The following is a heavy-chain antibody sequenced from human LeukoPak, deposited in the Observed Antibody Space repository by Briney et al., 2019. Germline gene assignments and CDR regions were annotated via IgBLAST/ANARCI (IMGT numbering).Heavy chain of an antibody. CDR3: ARAIAVAEGY. D-gene: IGHD6-19*01. CDR2: ISGGSGYI. CDR1: GFTFSSYS. Sequence: GGSLRLSCAASGFTFSSYSINWVRQAPGKGLERVSYISGGSGYIYYADSVKGRFTISRDNAKNSLYLQMNSLRAEDTAVYYCARAIAVAEGYWGQGTLVTVSS. V-gene: IGHV3-21*01. J-gene: IGHJ4*02.